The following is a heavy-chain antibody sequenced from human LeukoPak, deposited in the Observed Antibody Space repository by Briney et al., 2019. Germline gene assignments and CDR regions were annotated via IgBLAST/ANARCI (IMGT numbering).Heavy chain of an antibody. CDR3: ARHSRRYNWFDP. J-gene: IGHJ5*02. Sequence: PSETLSLTCTVSGGSISSSSYYWGWIRQPPGKGLEWIGSIYYSGSTYYNPSLKSRVTISVDTSKNQFSLKLGSVTAADTAVYYCARHSRRYNWFDPWGQGTLVTVSS. CDR1: GGSISSSSYY. V-gene: IGHV4-39*01. CDR2: IYYSGST.